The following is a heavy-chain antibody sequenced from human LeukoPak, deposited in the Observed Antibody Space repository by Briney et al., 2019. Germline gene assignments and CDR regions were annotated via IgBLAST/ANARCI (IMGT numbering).Heavy chain of an antibody. D-gene: IGHD6-13*01. Sequence: SETLSLTCTVSGGSISSYYWSWNRQPAGKGLEWLGRIYTSGSTNYNPSLKSRVTMSVDTSKNQFSLKLSSVTAADTAVYYCARVRPSSWYTYYYMDVWGKGTTVTVSS. CDR1: GGSISSYY. CDR2: IYTSGST. V-gene: IGHV4-4*07. CDR3: ARVRPSSWYTYYYMDV. J-gene: IGHJ6*03.